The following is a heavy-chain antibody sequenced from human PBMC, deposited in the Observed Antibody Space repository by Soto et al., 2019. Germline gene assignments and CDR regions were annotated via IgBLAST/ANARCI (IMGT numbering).Heavy chain of an antibody. D-gene: IGHD5-12*01. CDR1: GGTFSSYA. CDR3: ARAPQYSGYEPSFDY. Sequence: QVQLVQSGAEVKKPGSSVKVSCKASGGTFSSYAISWVRQAPGQGLEWMGGIIPIFGTANYAQKFQGRVTITADESTRTDYMALSRLRPEDTAVYYCARAPQYSGYEPSFDYWGQGTLVTVSS. CDR2: IIPIFGTA. V-gene: IGHV1-69*01. J-gene: IGHJ4*02.